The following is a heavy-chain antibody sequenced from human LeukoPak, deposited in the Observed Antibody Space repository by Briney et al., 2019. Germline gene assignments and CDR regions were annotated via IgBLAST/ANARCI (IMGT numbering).Heavy chain of an antibody. D-gene: IGHD5-18*01. CDR3: ARGLAIQLWLKGNWYFDL. V-gene: IGHV1-46*01. Sequence: ASVKVSCKASGDTFTSYYMHWVRQAPGQGLEWMGIINPSGGSTSYAQKFQGRVTMTRDTSTSTVYMELSSLRSEDTAVYYCARGLAIQLWLKGNWYFDLWGRGTLVTVSS. J-gene: IGHJ2*01. CDR1: GDTFTSYY. CDR2: INPSGGST.